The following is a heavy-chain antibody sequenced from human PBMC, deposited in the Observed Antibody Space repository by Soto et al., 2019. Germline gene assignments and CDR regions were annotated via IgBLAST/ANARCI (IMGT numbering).Heavy chain of an antibody. J-gene: IGHJ6*02. Sequence: QVQLVESGGGVVQPGRSLRLSCAASGFTFSTYAMHWVRQAPGKGLEWVAVLSYDGSNKYYADSVKGRFTISRDNSKNRLYLQMNSLRAEDTAVYYCARVVPAAMYYYYGMDVWGQGTTVTVSS. CDR1: GFTFSTYA. V-gene: IGHV3-30*03. CDR3: ARVVPAAMYYYYGMDV. D-gene: IGHD2-2*01. CDR2: LSYDGSNK.